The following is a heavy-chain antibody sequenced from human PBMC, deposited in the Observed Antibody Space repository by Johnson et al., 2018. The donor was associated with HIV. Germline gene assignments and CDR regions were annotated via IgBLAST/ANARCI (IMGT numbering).Heavy chain of an antibody. V-gene: IGHV3-33*06. CDR2: MWYDGSNK. D-gene: IGHD6-13*01. Sequence: QMLLVESGGGVVQPGRSLRLSCAASGFTFSTYGMHWVRQAPGKGLEWVAVMWYDGSNKYYADSVKGRFTISRDNSKNTLYLQMNSLRAEDTAVYYCAKGLLIAAAHDAFDIWGQGTMVTVSS. CDR1: GFTFSTYG. CDR3: AKGLLIAAAHDAFDI. J-gene: IGHJ3*02.